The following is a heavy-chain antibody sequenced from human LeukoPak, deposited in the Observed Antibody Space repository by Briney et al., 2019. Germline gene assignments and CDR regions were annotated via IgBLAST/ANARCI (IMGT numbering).Heavy chain of an antibody. V-gene: IGHV3-15*01. D-gene: IGHD3-22*01. CDR3: STGFEERYYFDNGSYHGRSFSDY. CDR1: GFIFSDAW. CDR2: IKRKIDGGTT. J-gene: IGHJ4*02. Sequence: GGSLRLSCAASGFIFSDAWMTWVRQAPGKGLEWVGRIKRKIDGGTTDYGAPVTGRFSISRDDSKNMLYLQMNSLKTEDTALYYCSTGFEERYYFDNGSYHGRSFSDYWGQGTLVTVSS.